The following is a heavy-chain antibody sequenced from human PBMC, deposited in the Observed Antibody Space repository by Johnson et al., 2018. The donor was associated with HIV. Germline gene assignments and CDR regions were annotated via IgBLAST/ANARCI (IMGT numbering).Heavy chain of an antibody. V-gene: IGHV3-11*04. D-gene: IGHD6-6*01. Sequence: QVQLVESGGGLVKPGGSLRLSCAASGFTFSDYYMSWIRQAPGKGLEWVSYISSSGSTIYYADYVKGRFTISRDNAKNSLYLQMNRLTAEDTAVFYCARGNSVAARIGAFDIWGQGTMVTVSS. CDR1: GFTFSDYY. CDR2: ISSSGSTI. J-gene: IGHJ3*02. CDR3: ARGNSVAARIGAFDI.